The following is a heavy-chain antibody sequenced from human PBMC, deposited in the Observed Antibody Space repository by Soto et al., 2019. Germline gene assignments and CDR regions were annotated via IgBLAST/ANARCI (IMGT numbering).Heavy chain of an antibody. Sequence: GGSLRLSCAASGFTVSSNYMSWVRQAPGKGLEWVSLIYSGGSTYYADSVKGRFTISRDNSKNTLYLQMNSLRAEDTAVYYCARSLLHDYGDAGYYYYYMDVWGKGTTVTVSS. V-gene: IGHV3-66*01. J-gene: IGHJ6*03. CDR1: GFTVSSNY. D-gene: IGHD4-17*01. CDR3: ARSLLHDYGDAGYYYYYMDV. CDR2: IYSGGST.